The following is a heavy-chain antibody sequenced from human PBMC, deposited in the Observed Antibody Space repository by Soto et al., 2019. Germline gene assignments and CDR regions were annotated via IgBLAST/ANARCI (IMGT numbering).Heavy chain of an antibody. CDR3: ARLGNYHSGSYYLKLDY. CDR1: GVSISSSSYY. J-gene: IGHJ4*02. CDR2: IYYSGST. V-gene: IGHV4-39*01. D-gene: IGHD3-10*01. Sequence: SETLSLTCTVSGVSISSSSYYWGWVRQPPGKGLEWVGSIYYSGSTYYNPSLKSRVTISVDTSKNQFSLKLSSVTAADTAVYYCARLGNYHSGSYYLKLDYWGQGTLVTVSS.